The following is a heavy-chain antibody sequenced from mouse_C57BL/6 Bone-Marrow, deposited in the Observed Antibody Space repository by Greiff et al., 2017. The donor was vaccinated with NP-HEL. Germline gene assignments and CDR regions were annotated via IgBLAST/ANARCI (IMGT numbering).Heavy chain of an antibody. CDR1: GFNIKDDY. CDR2: IDPENGGT. Sequence: VQLKQSGAELVRPGASVKLSCTASGFNIKDDYMHWVKQRPEQGLEWIGCIDPENGGTEYASTFQGKATITVDTSSNTACLQLSCLTSEDTAVYYCTRYDNDRDYWGQGTTLTVSS. D-gene: IGHD2-4*01. V-gene: IGHV14-4*01. J-gene: IGHJ2*01. CDR3: TRYDNDRDY.